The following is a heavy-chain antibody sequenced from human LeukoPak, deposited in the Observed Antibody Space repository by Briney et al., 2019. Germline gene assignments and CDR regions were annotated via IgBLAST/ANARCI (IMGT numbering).Heavy chain of an antibody. CDR3: ARLPLRSHFDY. CDR2: IYYTGTT. J-gene: IGHJ4*02. D-gene: IGHD3-3*02. Sequence: SETLSPTCTVSGGSISSYYWSWIRQPPGKGLEWIAYIYYTGTTNYNPSLKSRVTISVDTSKKQLSLKLSSVTAADTAVYYCARLPLRSHFDYWGQGTLVTVSS. CDR1: GGSISSYY. V-gene: IGHV4-59*08.